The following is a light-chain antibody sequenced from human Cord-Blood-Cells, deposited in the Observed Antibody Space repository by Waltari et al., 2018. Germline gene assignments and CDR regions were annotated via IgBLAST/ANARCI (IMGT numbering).Light chain of an antibody. CDR1: QSISSY. CDR3: QQSYSTPWT. CDR2: AAS. Sequence: DIQMTQSSSSLSASVGDSVTITCRASQSISSYLNWYQQKPGKAPKLLIYAASSLQSGVPSRFSGSGSGTDFTLTISSLQPEDFATYYWQQSYSTPWTFGQGTKVEIK. J-gene: IGKJ1*01. V-gene: IGKV1-39*01.